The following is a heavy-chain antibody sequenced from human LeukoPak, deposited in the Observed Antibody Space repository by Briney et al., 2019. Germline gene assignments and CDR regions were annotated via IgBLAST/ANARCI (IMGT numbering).Heavy chain of an antibody. CDR1: GYTFTGYY. CDR2: INPNSGGT. CDR3: ARGEIQGEQLWLQDDY. V-gene: IGHV1-2*02. Sequence: GASVKVSCKASGYTFTGYYMHWVRQAPGQGLEWMGWINPNSGGTNYAQKFQGRVTMTRDTSTSTVYMELSSLRSEDTAVYYCARGEIQGEQLWLQDDYWGQGTLVTVSS. D-gene: IGHD5-18*01. J-gene: IGHJ4*02.